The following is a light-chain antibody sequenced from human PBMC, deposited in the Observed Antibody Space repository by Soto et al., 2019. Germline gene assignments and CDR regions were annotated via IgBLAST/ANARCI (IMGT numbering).Light chain of an antibody. CDR2: DAS. CDR3: QQFDDHPFT. V-gene: IGKV1D-13*01. CDR1: QGISSA. J-gene: IGKJ3*01. Sequence: AIQLTQSPSSLPASVGDRVTITCRASQGISSALAWYQQKPGRAPKLLIYDASTLEIGVPSRFSGSRSGTDFTLTVTSLQTEDFATYYCQQFDDHPFTLGPGTKVDIK.